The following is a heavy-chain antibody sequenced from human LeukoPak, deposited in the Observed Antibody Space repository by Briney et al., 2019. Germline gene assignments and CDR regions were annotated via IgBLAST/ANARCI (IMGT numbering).Heavy chain of an antibody. D-gene: IGHD6-13*01. V-gene: IGHV3-33*01. CDR1: GFTFSSYG. J-gene: IGHJ4*02. Sequence: GGSLRLSCAASGFTFSSYGMHWVRQAPGKGLEWVAVIWYDGSNKYYADSVKGRFTISRDNSKNTLYLQMNSLRTEDTAVYYCARASIAAAGYYLDYWGQGSLVTVSS. CDR2: IWYDGSNK. CDR3: ARASIAAAGYYLDY.